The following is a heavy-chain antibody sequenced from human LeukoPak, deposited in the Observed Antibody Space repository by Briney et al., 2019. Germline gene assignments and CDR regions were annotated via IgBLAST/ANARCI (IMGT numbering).Heavy chain of an antibody. V-gene: IGHV3-23*01. CDR2: ITGSGDST. Sequence: GGSLRLSCAASGFTFSSYAMNWVRQAPGKGLEWVSAITGSGDSTYYADSVKGRFTISRDNSKNTLYLQMNSLRAEDTAVYYCARDQSSGWPHYYYYGMDVWGQGTTVTVSS. CDR3: ARDQSSGWPHYYYYGMDV. D-gene: IGHD6-19*01. J-gene: IGHJ6*02. CDR1: GFTFSSYA.